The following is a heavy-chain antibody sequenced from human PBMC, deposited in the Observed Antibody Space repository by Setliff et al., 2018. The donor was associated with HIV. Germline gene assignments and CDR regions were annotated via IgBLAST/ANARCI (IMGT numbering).Heavy chain of an antibody. CDR1: GDSMNDYY. V-gene: IGHV4-59*08. CDR3: ARQGNYYGSQKDY. CDR2: IYSSGST. D-gene: IGHD3-10*01. Sequence: SETLSLTCAVSGDSMNDYYWTWIRQPPGKGLEWLGHIYSSGSTYYDPSLKSRVTISVDTSKNQFSLKLSSVTAADTAVYYCARQGNYYGSQKDYWGQGTLVTVSS. J-gene: IGHJ4*02.